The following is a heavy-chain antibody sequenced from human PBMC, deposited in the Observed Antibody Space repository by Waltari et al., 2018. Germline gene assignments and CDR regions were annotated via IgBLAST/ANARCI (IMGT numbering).Heavy chain of an antibody. CDR3: AKNDGSGSYRWDYYFDY. Sequence: EVQLVESGGVVVQPGGSLRLSCAASGFTFDDYAMHWVRPAPGKGLEWVSLISWDGGSTYYADSVKGRFTISRDNSKNSLYLQMNSLRAEDTALYYCAKNDGSGSYRWDYYFDYWGQGTLVTVSS. CDR2: ISWDGGST. V-gene: IGHV3-43D*04. CDR1: GFTFDDYA. J-gene: IGHJ4*02. D-gene: IGHD3-10*01.